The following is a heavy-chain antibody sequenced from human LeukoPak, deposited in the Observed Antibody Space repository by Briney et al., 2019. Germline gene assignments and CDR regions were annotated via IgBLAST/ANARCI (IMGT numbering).Heavy chain of an antibody. CDR2: IYPGDSDT. V-gene: IGHV5-51*01. D-gene: IGHD6-19*01. Sequence: GESLKISCKGSGYSFTSYWIGWVRQMPGKGLEWMGIIYPGDSDTRYSPSFQGQVTISADKSISTAYLQWSGLKASDTAMYYCARRSSGWYYYFDYWGQGTLVTVSS. J-gene: IGHJ4*02. CDR1: GYSFTSYW. CDR3: ARRSSGWYYYFDY.